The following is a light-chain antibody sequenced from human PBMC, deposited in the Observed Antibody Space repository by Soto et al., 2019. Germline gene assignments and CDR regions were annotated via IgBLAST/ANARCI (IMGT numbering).Light chain of an antibody. CDR3: CSYAASRTYV. Sequence: QSVLTQPASVSGPPGQSIAISCNGSSSDVGSYDLVSWYLQYPGKAPKVIIFEGTKRPSGVSDRFSGSKSGNTASLTISGLQSEDEGDYYCCSYAASRTYVFGPGTKLTVL. V-gene: IGLV2-23*01. CDR1: SSDVGSYDL. J-gene: IGLJ1*01. CDR2: EGT.